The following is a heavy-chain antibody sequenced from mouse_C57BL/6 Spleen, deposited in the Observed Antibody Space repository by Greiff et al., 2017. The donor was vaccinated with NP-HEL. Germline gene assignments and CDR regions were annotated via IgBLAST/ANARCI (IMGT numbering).Heavy chain of an antibody. V-gene: IGHV1-69*01. CDR1: GYTFTSYW. Sequence: QVQLQQPGAELVMPGASVKLSCKASGYTFTSYWMHWVKQRPGQGLEWIGEIDPSDSYTNYNQKFKGKSTLTVDKSSSTAYMQLSSLTSEDAAVYYCARRDYYSSSYEGFAYWGQGTLVTGSA. CDR2: IDPSDSYT. D-gene: IGHD1-1*01. J-gene: IGHJ3*01. CDR3: ARRDYYSSSYEGFAY.